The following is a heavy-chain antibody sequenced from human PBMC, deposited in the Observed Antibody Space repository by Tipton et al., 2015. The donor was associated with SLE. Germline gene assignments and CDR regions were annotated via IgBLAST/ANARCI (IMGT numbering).Heavy chain of an antibody. J-gene: IGHJ4*02. CDR1: GYTFTSYY. CDR3: AREESGGYWDY. Sequence: VQLVQSGPEVKKPGASVKVSCKASGYTFTSYYIHWVRQAPGQGLEWMGIIIPSAGSTNYAQKFQGRVTMTRDTSTSTVYMELSSLTSEDTAVYFCAREESGGYWDYWGQGILVTVSS. CDR2: IIPSAGST. D-gene: IGHD2-15*01. V-gene: IGHV1-46*01.